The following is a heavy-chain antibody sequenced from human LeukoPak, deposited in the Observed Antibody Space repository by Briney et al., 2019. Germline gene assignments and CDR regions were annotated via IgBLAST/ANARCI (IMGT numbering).Heavy chain of an antibody. Sequence: GGSLRLSCAASRFTFSNYWMSWVRQAPGKGLEWVANIKQDGGEKYYVDSVKGRFTISRDNAKNSLYLQMNSLRAEDTAVYYCARDKVATIKFGGYYYGMDVWGQGTTVTVSS. CDR3: ARDKVATIKFGGYYYGMDV. D-gene: IGHD5-12*01. V-gene: IGHV3-7*01. J-gene: IGHJ6*02. CDR2: IKQDGGEK. CDR1: RFTFSNYW.